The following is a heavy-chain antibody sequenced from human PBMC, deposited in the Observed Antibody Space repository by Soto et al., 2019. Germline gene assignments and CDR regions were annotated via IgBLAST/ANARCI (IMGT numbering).Heavy chain of an antibody. D-gene: IGHD2-2*01. V-gene: IGHV4-34*01. CDR3: ARGACGIVVVPAASYFDD. CDR2: INHSGST. Sequence: SETLSLTCAVYGGSFSGYYWSWIRQPPGKGLEWIGEINHSGSTNYNPSLKSRVTISVDTSKNQFSLKLSSVTAADTAVYYCARGACGIVVVPAASYFDDWGQGTLVTVSS. J-gene: IGHJ4*02. CDR1: GGSFSGYY.